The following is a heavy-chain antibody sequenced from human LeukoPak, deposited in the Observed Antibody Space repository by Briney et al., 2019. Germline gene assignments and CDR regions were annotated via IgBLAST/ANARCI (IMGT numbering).Heavy chain of an antibody. V-gene: IGHV4-31*03. CDR2: IYYSGST. J-gene: IGHJ4*02. Sequence: SETLSLTCTVSGGSISSGGYYWSWIHQHPGKGLEWIGYIYYSGSTYYNPSLKSRVTISVDTSKNQFSLKLSSVTAADTAVYYCARNSPYDFWSGYYYFDYWGQGTLVTVSS. CDR1: GGSISSGGYY. D-gene: IGHD3-3*01. CDR3: ARNSPYDFWSGYYYFDY.